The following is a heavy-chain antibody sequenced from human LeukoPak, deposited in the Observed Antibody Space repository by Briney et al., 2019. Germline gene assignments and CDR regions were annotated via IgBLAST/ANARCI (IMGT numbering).Heavy chain of an antibody. CDR3: ARDERDGYDY. CDR2: IYYSGST. Sequence: SQTLSLTCAVSGGTISSGGYSWSWIRQPPGKGLEWIGYIYYSGSTYYNPSLKSRVTISVDTSKNQFSLKLSSVTAADTAVYYCARDERDGYDYWGQGTLSPSPQ. D-gene: IGHD5-24*01. V-gene: IGHV4-31*11. CDR1: GGTISSGGYS. J-gene: IGHJ4*02.